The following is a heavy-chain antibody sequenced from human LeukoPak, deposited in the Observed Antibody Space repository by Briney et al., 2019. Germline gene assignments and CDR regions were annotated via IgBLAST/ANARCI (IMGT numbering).Heavy chain of an antibody. J-gene: IGHJ4*02. CDR1: VYNFTTFW. D-gene: IGHD1-26*01. Sequence: GESLKISCKGSVYNFTTFWIGWVRQMPGKGLEWMGIIYPGDSDTRYSPSFQGQVTISADKSTSTAYLQWSSLKASDTAVYYCARHIYSGSYYLDYWGQGTLVTVSS. CDR2: IYPGDSDT. V-gene: IGHV5-51*01. CDR3: ARHIYSGSYYLDY.